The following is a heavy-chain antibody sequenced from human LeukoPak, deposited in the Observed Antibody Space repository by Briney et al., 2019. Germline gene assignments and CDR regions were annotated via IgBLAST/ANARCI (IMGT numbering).Heavy chain of an antibody. CDR1: GGSFSSYF. D-gene: IGHD6-6*01. CDR2: VYYSGST. Sequence: PSETLSLTCTVSGGSFSSYFWSWIRQPRGKGLEWIGYVYYSGSTNYNPSLKRRVTISVDTSKTQFSLKLRSVTAADTAVYYCARHGTSSSSSKSLDYWGQGTLVTVSS. V-gene: IGHV4-59*08. J-gene: IGHJ4*02. CDR3: ARHGTSSSSSKSLDY.